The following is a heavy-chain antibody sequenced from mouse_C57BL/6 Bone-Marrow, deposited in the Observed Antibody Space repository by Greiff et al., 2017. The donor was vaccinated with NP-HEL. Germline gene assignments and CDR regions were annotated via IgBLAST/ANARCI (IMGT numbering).Heavy chain of an antibody. CDR1: GDTFTDHT. Sequence: QVQLQQSDAELGKEGAWGQSTGGGAGDTFTDHTIHWMKQRPEQGLEWIGYIYPRDGSTKYNEKFKGQATLTADKSSSTAYMQLNSLTSEDSAVYFCARDQLLCRFAYWGQGTLVTVSA. CDR2: IYPRDGST. CDR3: ARDQLLCRFAY. D-gene: IGHD2-3*01. J-gene: IGHJ3*01. V-gene: IGHV1-78*01.